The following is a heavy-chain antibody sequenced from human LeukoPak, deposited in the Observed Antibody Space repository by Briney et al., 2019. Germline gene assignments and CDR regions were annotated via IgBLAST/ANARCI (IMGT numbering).Heavy chain of an antibody. J-gene: IGHJ4*02. V-gene: IGHV3-23*01. D-gene: IGHD3-22*01. CDR1: GFTFSSYA. CDR3: AIMHRYYDGSGYWVQ. CDR2: ISTSGGST. Sequence: GESLRLSCAASGFTFSSYAMSWVRQAPGKGLEWVSDISTSGGSTSYADSVKGRFTISRDNPRNTLYIQMNSLRVEDTAVYYCAIMHRYYDGSGYWVQWGQGSLVTVSS.